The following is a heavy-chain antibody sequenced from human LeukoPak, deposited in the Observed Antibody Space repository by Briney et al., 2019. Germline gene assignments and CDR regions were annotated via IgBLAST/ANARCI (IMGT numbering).Heavy chain of an antibody. CDR3: AKDRGMVRGVFDY. CDR2: ISYDGSNK. D-gene: IGHD3-10*01. CDR1: GFTFSSYG. Sequence: GALRLSFAAPGFTFSSYGMDWVRQAPGKGLEWVAVISYDGSNKYYADSVKGRFTISRDNSKNTLYLQMNSLRAEDTAVYYCAKDRGMVRGVFDYWGQGTLVTVSS. V-gene: IGHV3-30*18. J-gene: IGHJ4*02.